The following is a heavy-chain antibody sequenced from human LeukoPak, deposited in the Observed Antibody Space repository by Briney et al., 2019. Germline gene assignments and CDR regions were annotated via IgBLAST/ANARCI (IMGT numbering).Heavy chain of an antibody. CDR3: ARVYCSGGSCCFDY. CDR1: GGSISNYY. Sequence: SETLSLTCTVSGGSISNYYWSWIRQPPGKGLEWIGYIYYSGSTYYNPSLKSRVTISVDRSKNQFSLKLSSVTAADTAVYYCARVYCSGGSCCFDYWGQGTLVTVSS. V-gene: IGHV4-59*12. J-gene: IGHJ4*02. D-gene: IGHD2-15*01. CDR2: IYYSGST.